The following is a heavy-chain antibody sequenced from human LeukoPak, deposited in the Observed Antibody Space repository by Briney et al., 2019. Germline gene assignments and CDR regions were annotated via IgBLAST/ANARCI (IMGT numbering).Heavy chain of an antibody. CDR3: ARFQRFLEWLFSYDAFDI. V-gene: IGHV3-48*03. Sequence: PGGSLRLSCAASGFTFSSYEMNWVRQAPGKGLEWVSYISSSGSTIYYADSVKGRFTISRDNAKNSLYLQMNSLRAEDTAVYYCARFQRFLEWLFSYDAFDIWGQGTMVTVSS. CDR2: ISSSGSTI. D-gene: IGHD3-3*01. J-gene: IGHJ3*02. CDR1: GFTFSSYE.